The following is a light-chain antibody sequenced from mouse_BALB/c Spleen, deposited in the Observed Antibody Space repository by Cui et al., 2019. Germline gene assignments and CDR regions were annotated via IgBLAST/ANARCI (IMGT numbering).Light chain of an antibody. J-gene: IGKJ4*01. CDR3: QQYSSYPLT. CDR1: QNVGTA. CDR2: SAS. V-gene: IGKV6-13*01. Sequence: DIVMTQPQKFMSTSVGDRVSITCKASQNVGTAVAWYQQKPGQSPKLLIYSASNRYTGVPDRFTGSGSGTDFTLTISNMQSEDLADYFCQQYSSYPLTFGSGTKLEIK.